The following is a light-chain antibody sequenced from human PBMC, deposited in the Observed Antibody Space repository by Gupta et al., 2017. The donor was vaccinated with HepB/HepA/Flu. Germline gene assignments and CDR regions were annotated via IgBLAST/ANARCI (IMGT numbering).Light chain of an antibody. J-gene: IGLJ2*01. CDR1: SSDIGGYNY. CDR3: RSYTSSSTFL. CDR2: DVS. Sequence: GQSITISCTGTSSDIGGYNYISWYQQHSGKAPTLLIYDVSYRPSGVSHRFSGSKSGNTASLTISGRQAGDGADYYCRSYTSSSTFLFGGGTKLTGL. V-gene: IGLV2-14*03.